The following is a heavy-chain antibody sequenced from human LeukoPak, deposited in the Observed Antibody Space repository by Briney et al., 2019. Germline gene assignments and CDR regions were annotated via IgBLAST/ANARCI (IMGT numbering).Heavy chain of an antibody. J-gene: IGHJ5*02. CDR2: ISPILGIA. CDR1: GGTFSSYT. Sequence: ASVKVSCKASGGTFSSYTISWVRQAPGQGVEWMGRISPILGIANYAQKFQGRVTITADKSTSTAYLELSSLRSEDTAVYYCARDASWFDPWGQGTLVTVSS. CDR3: ARDASWFDP. V-gene: IGHV1-69*04.